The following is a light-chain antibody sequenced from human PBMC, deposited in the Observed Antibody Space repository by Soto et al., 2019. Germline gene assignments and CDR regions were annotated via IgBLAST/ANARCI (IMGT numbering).Light chain of an antibody. CDR1: QSVRSSY. CDR3: QQYGTSPYT. CDR2: GTS. Sequence: EIVLTQTPDTLSLSPGARATLSCRASQSVRSSYLAWYQQKPGQAPRLLTYGTSGRATGIPDRFSGSGSGTDFTLIISRLEPEDFAVYYCQQYGTSPYTFRQGTKLEIK. V-gene: IGKV3-20*01. J-gene: IGKJ2*01.